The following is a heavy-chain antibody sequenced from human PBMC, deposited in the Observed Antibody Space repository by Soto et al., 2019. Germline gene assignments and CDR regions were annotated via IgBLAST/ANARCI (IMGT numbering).Heavy chain of an antibody. J-gene: IGHJ4*02. CDR3: ARGHIVVVPAAKVFDY. D-gene: IGHD2-2*01. Sequence: SETLSLTCTVSGGSISSYYWNWIRQPPGKGLEWIGYIYYSGSTNYNPSLKSRVTISVDTSKNQFSLKLSSVTAADTAVYYCARGHIVVVPAAKVFDYWGQGILVTVS. V-gene: IGHV4-59*08. CDR2: IYYSGST. CDR1: GGSISSYY.